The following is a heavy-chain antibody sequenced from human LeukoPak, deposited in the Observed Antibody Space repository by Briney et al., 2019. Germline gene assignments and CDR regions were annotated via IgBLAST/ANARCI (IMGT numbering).Heavy chain of an antibody. CDR3: AKGSGAARPYYFDF. D-gene: IGHD6-6*01. CDR2: ITNSGDDT. V-gene: IGHV3-23*01. J-gene: IGHJ4*02. CDR1: GFTFSHYA. Sequence: GGSLRLSCAASGFTFSHYAMSWVRQAPGKGLEWISAITNSGDDTYRADSVKGRFTISRDNSKNTLDLQMNGLRAEDTAVYYCAKGSGAARPYYFDFWGQGTLVTVSS.